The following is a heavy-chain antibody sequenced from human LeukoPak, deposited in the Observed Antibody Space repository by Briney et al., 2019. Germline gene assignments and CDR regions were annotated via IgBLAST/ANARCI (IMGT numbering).Heavy chain of an antibody. CDR1: GGSISSYY. CDR3: ARNSNEGYDSSGYRPLGFDP. V-gene: IGHV4-59*01. D-gene: IGHD3-22*01. J-gene: IGHJ5*02. Sequence: PSETLSLTCTVSGGSISSYYWSWVRQPPGKGLGWVGYIYYSGSTNNNPSLKSRVTISVDTSKNQFSLKLSSVTAADTAVYLCARNSNEGYDSSGYRPLGFDPWGQGTLVTVSS. CDR2: IYYSGST.